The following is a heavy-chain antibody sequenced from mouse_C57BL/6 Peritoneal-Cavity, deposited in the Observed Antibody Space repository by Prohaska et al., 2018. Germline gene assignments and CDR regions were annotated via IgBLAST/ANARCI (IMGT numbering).Heavy chain of an antibody. CDR3: AEGSRELAY. CDR1: GYTFTDYY. CDR2: INPNNGGT. Sequence: EVQLQQSGPELVKPGASVKISCKASGYTFTDYYMNWVKQSHGKSLEWIGDINPNNGGTSYNQKFKGKATVTVDKSTSTAYMEPRSLTAEDSAVYYCAEGSRELAYWGQGTLVTVSA. D-gene: IGHD3-3*01. V-gene: IGHV1-26*01. J-gene: IGHJ3*01.